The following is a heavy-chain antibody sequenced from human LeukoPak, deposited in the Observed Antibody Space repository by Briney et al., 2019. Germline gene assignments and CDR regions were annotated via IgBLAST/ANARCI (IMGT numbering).Heavy chain of an antibody. CDR3: TTARNMVRGVIPLDY. CDR2: INSDGSST. D-gene: IGHD3-10*01. J-gene: IGHJ4*02. CDR1: GFTFSSHW. Sequence: GGSLRLSCAVSGFTFSSHWMHWVRQAPGKGLVWVSRINSDGSSTSYADSVKGRFTISRDNAKNTLYLQMNSLKTGDTAVYYCTTARNMVRGVIPLDYWGQGTLVTVSS. V-gene: IGHV3-74*01.